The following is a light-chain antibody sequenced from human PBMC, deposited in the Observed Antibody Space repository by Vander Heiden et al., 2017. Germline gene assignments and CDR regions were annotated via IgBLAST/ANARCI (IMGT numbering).Light chain of an antibody. J-gene: IGLJ2*01. CDR2: SNN. V-gene: IGLV1-44*01. CDR1: SSNIGSNV. Sequence: SVLTQPPSASGPPGQTVTISCSRSSSNIGSNVVNCYQEVPTPAPKLFNYSNNQRPSGVPDRFSGSKAGTSASLAISGLQSEDEADYYWAAWDDRLNGVVFGGGTKLTVL. CDR3: AAWDDRLNGVV.